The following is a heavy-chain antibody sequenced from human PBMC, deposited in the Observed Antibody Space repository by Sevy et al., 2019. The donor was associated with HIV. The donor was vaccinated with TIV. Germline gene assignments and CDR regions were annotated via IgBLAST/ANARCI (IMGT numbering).Heavy chain of an antibody. V-gene: IGHV3-23*01. CDR2: INSGGGST. D-gene: IGHD3-22*01. Sequence: GGSLRLSCAASGSTFTEFVMSWVRQAPGKGLEWVSTINSGGGSTYYADSVKGRFTISRDNSQNTLDLQMNSLRAEDTAVYYCAKDVVGGYYDSSGYSDHWGQGTLVTVSS. CDR1: GSTFTEFV. CDR3: AKDVVGGYYDSSGYSDH. J-gene: IGHJ4*02.